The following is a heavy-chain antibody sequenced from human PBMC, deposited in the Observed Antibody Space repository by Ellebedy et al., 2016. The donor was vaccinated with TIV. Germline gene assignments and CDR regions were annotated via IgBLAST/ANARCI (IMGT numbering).Heavy chain of an antibody. J-gene: IGHJ4*02. CDR2: IVVGSGNT. D-gene: IGHD3-16*01. CDR3: AASSGGGYGDY. CDR1: GFTFSSSV. V-gene: IGHV1-58*02. Sequence: AASVKVSCKASGFTFSSSVMQWVRQARGQRLEWIGWIVVGSGNTSDAQKFQERVTITRDMSTSTAYMELSSLRSEDTAVYYCAASSGGGYGDYWGQGTLVTVSS.